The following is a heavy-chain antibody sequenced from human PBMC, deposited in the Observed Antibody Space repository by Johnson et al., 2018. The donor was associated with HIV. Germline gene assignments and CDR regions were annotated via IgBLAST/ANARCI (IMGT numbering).Heavy chain of an antibody. CDR1: GFTFFDYY. D-gene: IGHD6-19*01. J-gene: IGHJ3*02. Sequence: QMQLVESGGGLVKPGGSLRLSCAAFGFTFFDYYMSWIRQAPGKGLEWVSGINWNGATPRSADSVKGRFTISRDNSKNTLYLQMNSLRAEDTAVYYCAKADHSSGWYLAFDIWGQGTMVTVSS. CDR3: AKADHSSGWYLAFDI. CDR2: INWNGATP. V-gene: IGHV3-11*01.